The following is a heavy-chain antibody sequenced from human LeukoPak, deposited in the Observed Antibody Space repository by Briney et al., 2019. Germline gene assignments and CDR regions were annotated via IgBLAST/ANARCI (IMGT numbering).Heavy chain of an antibody. D-gene: IGHD3-9*01. CDR3: AVGYYDILTGYVH. Sequence: PSGTLSLTCAVSGGAISSSNWWSWVRQPPGKGLEWIGEIYHSGSTNYNPSLKSRVTISVDKSKNQFSLKLSSVTAADTAVYYCAVGYYDILTGYVHWGQGTLVTVSS. V-gene: IGHV4-4*02. CDR2: IYHSGST. J-gene: IGHJ4*02. CDR1: GGAISSSNW.